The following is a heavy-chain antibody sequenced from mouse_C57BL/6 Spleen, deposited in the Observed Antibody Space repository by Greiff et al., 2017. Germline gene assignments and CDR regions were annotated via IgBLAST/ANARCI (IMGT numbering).Heavy chain of an antibody. CDR3: ARGGYGSSFY. Sequence: QVHVKQSGAELVKPGASVKLSCKASGYTFTSYWMQWVKQRPGQGLEWIGEIDPSDSYTNYNQKFKGKATLTVDTSSSTAYMQLSSLTSEDSAVYYCARGGYGSSFYWGQGTLVTVSA. CDR1: GYTFTSYW. V-gene: IGHV1-50*01. D-gene: IGHD1-1*01. J-gene: IGHJ3*01. CDR2: IDPSDSYT.